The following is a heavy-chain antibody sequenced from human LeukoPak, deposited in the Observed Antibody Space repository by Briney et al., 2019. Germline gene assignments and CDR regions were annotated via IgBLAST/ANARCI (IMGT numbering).Heavy chain of an antibody. V-gene: IGHV1-69*13. CDR1: GGTFSNYA. CDR3: ARVVPAANIMDV. CDR2: IIPIFGTA. D-gene: IGHD2-2*01. J-gene: IGHJ6*03. Sequence: SVKVSCKASGGTFSNYAISWVRQAPGQGLEWMGGIIPIFGTANYAQKFQGRVTITADESTSTAYMELSSLRSEDTAVYYCARVVPAANIMDVWGKGTTVTVSS.